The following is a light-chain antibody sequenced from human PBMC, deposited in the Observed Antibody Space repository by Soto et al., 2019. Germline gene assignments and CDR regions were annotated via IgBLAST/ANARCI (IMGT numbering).Light chain of an antibody. CDR1: SSDVGGYNY. J-gene: IGLJ1*01. CDR3: SSYTSSSTTF. CDR2: EVS. V-gene: IGLV2-14*01. Sequence: QSALTQPASVSGSPGQSITISCTGTSSDVGGYNYVSWYQQHPGKAPKLMIYEVSNRPSGVSNRFSGSKSGNTASLAISGHQAEDEADYYCSSYTSSSTTFFLTGTKLTVL.